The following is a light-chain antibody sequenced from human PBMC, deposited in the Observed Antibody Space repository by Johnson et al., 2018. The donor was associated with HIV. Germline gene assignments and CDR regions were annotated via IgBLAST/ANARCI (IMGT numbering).Light chain of an antibody. CDR1: SSNIENYF. V-gene: IGLV1-51*02. CDR2: EDY. J-gene: IGLJ1*01. Sequence: QSVLTQPPSVSAAPGQRVNISCSGHSSNIENYFVSWYQQLPGAAPRLLIYEDYTRPSGIPDRFSGSKSGASATLGITGLQTGDEADYYCGAWDARLSPHYVFGTGTTITVL. CDR3: GAWDARLSPHYV.